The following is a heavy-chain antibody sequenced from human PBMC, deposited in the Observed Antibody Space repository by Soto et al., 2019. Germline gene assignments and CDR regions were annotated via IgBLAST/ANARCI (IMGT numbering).Heavy chain of an antibody. J-gene: IGHJ6*02. Sequence: QITLKESGPTLVKPTQTLTLTCTFSGLRRSTSGVGVGWIRQPPGKALEWLALIYWDDDKRYSPSLKSRLTITKDTSKNQVVLTMTNMDHVDTATYYCAHCGDYYGMDVWGQGTTVTVSS. CDR1: GLRRSTSGVG. CDR2: IYWDDDK. V-gene: IGHV2-5*02. CDR3: AHCGDYYGMDV. D-gene: IGHD6-25*01.